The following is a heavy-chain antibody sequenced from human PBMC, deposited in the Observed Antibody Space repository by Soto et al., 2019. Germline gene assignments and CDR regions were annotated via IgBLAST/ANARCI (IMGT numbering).Heavy chain of an antibody. V-gene: IGHV2-5*08. CDR3: AHAPGIAVTTNWFDP. CDR1: GGSISNYYWT. CDR2: IYWDDDK. J-gene: IGHJ5*02. Sequence: PSETLSLTCTVSGGSISNYYWTWIRQPPGKALQWLALIYWDDDKRYSPSLKSRLTITKDTSKNQVVLTMTNMDPVDTATYYCAHAPGIAVTTNWFDPWGQGILVTVSS. D-gene: IGHD6-19*01.